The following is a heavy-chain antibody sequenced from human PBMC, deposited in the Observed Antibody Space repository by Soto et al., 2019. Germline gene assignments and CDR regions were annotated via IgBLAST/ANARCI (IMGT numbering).Heavy chain of an antibody. CDR2: MNPNSGNT. CDR1: GYTFTSYD. Sequence: ASVKVSCKASGYTFTSYDINWARQATGQGLEWMGWMNPNSGNTGYAQKFQGRVTMTRNTSISTAYMELSSLRSEDTAVYYCARVDNYGDFYYFDYWGQGTLVTVSP. V-gene: IGHV1-8*01. J-gene: IGHJ4*02. D-gene: IGHD4-17*01. CDR3: ARVDNYGDFYYFDY.